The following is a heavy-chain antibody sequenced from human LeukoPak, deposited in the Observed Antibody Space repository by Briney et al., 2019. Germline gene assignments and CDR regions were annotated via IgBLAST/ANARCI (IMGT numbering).Heavy chain of an antibody. Sequence: GGSLRLSCAASGFTVSSNYMSWVRQAPGKGLEWVSVIYSGGSTYYADSVKGRFTISRDNSKNTLYLQMNSLRAEDTAVYYCAKDNVPNPAQQLESYMDVWGKGTTVTVSS. CDR2: IYSGGST. V-gene: IGHV3-53*05. CDR3: AKDNVPNPAQQLESYMDV. J-gene: IGHJ6*03. D-gene: IGHD6-13*01. CDR1: GFTVSSNY.